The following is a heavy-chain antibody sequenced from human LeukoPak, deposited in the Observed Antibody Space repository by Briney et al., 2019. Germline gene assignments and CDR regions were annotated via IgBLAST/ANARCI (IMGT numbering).Heavy chain of an antibody. V-gene: IGHV3-53*01. J-gene: IGHJ4*02. CDR1: GFTVSSNY. Sequence: PGGSLRLSCTAFGFTVSSNYMSWVRQAPGKGLEWVSVIFGGGGTYYGDSVRGRFTISRDNSKNTLYLQMNSLRAEDTAVYYCAKYFAATGESHLDHWGQGSLVTASS. CDR3: AKYFAATGESHLDH. D-gene: IGHD6-13*01. CDR2: IFGGGGT.